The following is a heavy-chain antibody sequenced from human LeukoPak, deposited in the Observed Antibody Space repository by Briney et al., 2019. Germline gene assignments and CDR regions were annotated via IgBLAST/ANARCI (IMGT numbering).Heavy chain of an antibody. J-gene: IGHJ5*02. Sequence: PGRSLRLSCAASGFTFSSYGMHWVRQAPGKGLEWVAFIRYDGSNKYYADSVKGRFTISRDNSKNTLYLQMNSLRAEDTAVYYCAKDRDYYDSSGPSWFDPWGQGTLVTVSS. CDR1: GFTFSSYG. D-gene: IGHD3-22*01. V-gene: IGHV3-30*02. CDR2: IRYDGSNK. CDR3: AKDRDYYDSSGPSWFDP.